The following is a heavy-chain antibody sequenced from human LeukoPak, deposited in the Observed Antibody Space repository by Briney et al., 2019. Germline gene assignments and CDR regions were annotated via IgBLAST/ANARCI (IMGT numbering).Heavy chain of an antibody. CDR2: IYHSGST. CDR1: GGSISSGGYS. Sequence: NPSQTLSLTCAVSGGSISSGGYSWSWIRQPPGKGLEWIGYIYHSGSTYYNPSLKSRVTISVDRSKNQFSLKLSSVTAADTAVYYCARGTGDHFEKTDAFDIWGQGTMVTVSS. J-gene: IGHJ3*02. D-gene: IGHD7-27*01. V-gene: IGHV4-30-2*01. CDR3: ARGTGDHFEKTDAFDI.